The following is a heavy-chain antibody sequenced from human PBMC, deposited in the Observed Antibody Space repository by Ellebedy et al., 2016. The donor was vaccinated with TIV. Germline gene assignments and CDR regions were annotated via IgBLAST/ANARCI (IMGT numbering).Heavy chain of an antibody. CDR3: ARREGYYGAGSYYAN. CDR2: IYYSGST. CDR1: GDSISSYY. V-gene: IGHV4-59*01. Sequence: MPSETLSLTCTVSGDSISSYYWSWIRQPPGKGLEWIGYIYYSGSTNYNPSLKSRVTISIDTSNNQFSLKLSSVTAADTAVYYCARREGYYGAGSYYANWGQGTLVTVSS. D-gene: IGHD3-10*01. J-gene: IGHJ4*02.